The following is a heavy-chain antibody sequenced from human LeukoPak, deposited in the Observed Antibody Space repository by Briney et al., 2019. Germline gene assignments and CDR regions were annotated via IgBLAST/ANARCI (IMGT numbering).Heavy chain of an antibody. CDR1: GGSFSGYY. V-gene: IGHV4-34*01. CDR3: ARGPKGPVPAPRRWYFHP. J-gene: IGHJ2*01. Sequence: SETLSLTCAVYGGSFSGYYWSWIRQPPGKGLEWIGEINHSGSTNYNPSLKSRVTISVDTSKNQFSLKLSSVTAADTAVYYCARGPKGPVPAPRRWYFHPWGRGPLVTVSS. CDR2: INHSGST. D-gene: IGHD4-17*01.